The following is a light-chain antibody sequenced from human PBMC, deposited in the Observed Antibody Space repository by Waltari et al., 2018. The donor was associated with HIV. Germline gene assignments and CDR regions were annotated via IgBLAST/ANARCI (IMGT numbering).Light chain of an antibody. J-gene: IGKJ2*01. CDR1: QSVSSN. V-gene: IGKV3-15*01. Sequence: EIVMTQSPATLSVSPGERATLSCRASQSVSSNLPWYQQKPGQAPRLLIYGASTRATGIPARFSGGGSGTEFTLTISSLQAEDFAVYYCQQYNNWPPYTFGQGTKLEIK. CDR3: QQYNNWPPYT. CDR2: GAS.